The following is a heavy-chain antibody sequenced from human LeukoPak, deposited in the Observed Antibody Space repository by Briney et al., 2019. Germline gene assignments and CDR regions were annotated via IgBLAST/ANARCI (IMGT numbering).Heavy chain of an antibody. V-gene: IGHV4-31*03. CDR1: GGSISSGGYY. Sequence: PSQTLSLTCTVSGGSISSGGYYWSWIRQHPGKGLEWIGYIYYSGSTYYNPSLKSRVTISVDTSKNQFSLKLSSVTAADTAVYYCARSATYYYDSSGYYTVDHFDYWGQGTLVTVSS. CDR3: ARSATYYYDSSGYYTVDHFDY. J-gene: IGHJ4*02. CDR2: IYYSGST. D-gene: IGHD3-22*01.